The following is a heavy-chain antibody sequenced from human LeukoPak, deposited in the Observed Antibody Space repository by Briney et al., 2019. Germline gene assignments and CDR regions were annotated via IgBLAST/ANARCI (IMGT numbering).Heavy chain of an antibody. J-gene: IGHJ5*02. CDR3: ARETAAAGTRFDP. CDR1: GYTFTGYY. Sequence: ASVKVSCKASGYTFTGYYMHWVRQAPGQGLEWMGWINPNSGGTNYAQKFQGRVTMTRDTSISTAYMELSRLRSDDTAVYYCARETAAAGTRFDPWGQGTLVTVSS. V-gene: IGHV1-2*02. D-gene: IGHD6-13*01. CDR2: INPNSGGT.